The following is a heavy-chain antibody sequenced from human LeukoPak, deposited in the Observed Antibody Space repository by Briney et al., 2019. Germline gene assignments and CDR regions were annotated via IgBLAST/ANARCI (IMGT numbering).Heavy chain of an antibody. J-gene: IGHJ4*02. CDR1: GFTFSRYS. D-gene: IGHD3-22*01. CDR2: ISSSSSYI. CDR3: AKDPSYDSSGFDY. V-gene: IGHV3-21*01. Sequence: PGGSLRLSCAASGFTFSRYSMNWVRQAPGKGLEWVSSISSSSSYIYYADSVKGRFTISRDNAKNSLYLQMNSLRAEDTAVYYCAKDPSYDSSGFDYWGQGTLVTVSS.